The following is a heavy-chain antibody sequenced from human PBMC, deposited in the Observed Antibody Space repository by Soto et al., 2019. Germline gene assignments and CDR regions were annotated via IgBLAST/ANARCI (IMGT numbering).Heavy chain of an antibody. CDR2: ISGSGGST. Sequence: EVQLLESGGGLVQPGGSLRLSCAASGFTFSSYAMSWVRQAPGKGLEWVSAISGSGGSTYYADSVKGRFTISRDNSKNTLYLQMNSLRAEDTAVYYCAKEGVAWGYYYDSSGSFDYWGQGTLVTVSS. CDR1: GFTFSSYA. J-gene: IGHJ4*02. D-gene: IGHD3-22*01. V-gene: IGHV3-23*01. CDR3: AKEGVAWGYYYDSSGSFDY.